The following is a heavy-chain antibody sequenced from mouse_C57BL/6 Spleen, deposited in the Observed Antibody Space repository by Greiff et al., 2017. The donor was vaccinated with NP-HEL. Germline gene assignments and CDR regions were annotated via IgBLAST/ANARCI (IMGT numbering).Heavy chain of an antibody. D-gene: IGHD2-1*01. Sequence: QVQLKESGAELVRPGASVTLSCKASGYTFTDYEMHWVKQTPVHGLEWIGAIDPETGGTAYNQKFKGKAILTADKSSSTAYMELRSLTSEDSAVYYCTRRGVYYGNEAWFAYWGQGTLVTVSA. CDR1: GYTFTDYE. CDR3: TRRGVYYGNEAWFAY. V-gene: IGHV1-15*01. J-gene: IGHJ3*01. CDR2: IDPETGGT.